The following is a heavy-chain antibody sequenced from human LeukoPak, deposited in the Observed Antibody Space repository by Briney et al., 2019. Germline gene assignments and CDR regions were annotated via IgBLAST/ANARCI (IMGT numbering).Heavy chain of an antibody. D-gene: IGHD5-18*01. V-gene: IGHV1-2*02. CDR2: INPNSGGT. CDR1: GYTFTGYY. CDR3: ARGAVYSYEVVDIDY. J-gene: IGHJ4*02. Sequence: ASVKVSCKASGYTFTGYYMHWVRQAPGQGLEWMGWINPNSGGTNYAQKFQGRVTMTRDTSISTAYMELSRLRSDDTAVYYCARGAVYSYEVVDIDYWGQGPLVTVSS.